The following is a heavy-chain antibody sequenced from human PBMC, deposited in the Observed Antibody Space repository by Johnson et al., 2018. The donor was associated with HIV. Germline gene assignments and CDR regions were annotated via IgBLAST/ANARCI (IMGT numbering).Heavy chain of an antibody. J-gene: IGHJ3*02. D-gene: IGHD6-13*01. Sequence: MQLVESGGGLVKPGGSLRLSCAASGFTFSDHYMSWIRQAPGKGLEWVSVIYSGGSTYYADSVKGRFTISRDNSKNTLYLQMNSLRAEDTAVYYCASLIAAAGDDAFDIWGQGTMVTVSS. CDR1: GFTFSDHY. V-gene: IGHV3-66*02. CDR3: ASLIAAAGDDAFDI. CDR2: IYSGGST.